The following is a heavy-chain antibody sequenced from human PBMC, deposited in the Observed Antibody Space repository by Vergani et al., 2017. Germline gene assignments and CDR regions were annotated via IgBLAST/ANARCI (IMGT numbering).Heavy chain of an antibody. Sequence: QVQLQESGPGLVKPSQTLSLTCAVSGGSISSGGYSWSWIRQPPGKGLEWIGYFYHSGSTYYNPSLKTRVTISVDRSKNQFSLKLSSVTAADTAVYYCASTVVTPSSPAEYFQHWGQGTLVTVSS. D-gene: IGHD4-23*01. CDR2: FYHSGST. CDR1: GGSISSGGYS. CDR3: ASTVVTPSSPAEYFQH. J-gene: IGHJ1*01. V-gene: IGHV4-30-2*01.